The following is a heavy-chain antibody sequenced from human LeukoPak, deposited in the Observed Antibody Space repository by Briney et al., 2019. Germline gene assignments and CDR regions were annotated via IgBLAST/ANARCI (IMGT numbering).Heavy chain of an antibody. J-gene: IGHJ4*02. Sequence: GGSLRLSCAASGFSFSSYAMNWVRQAPGKGLEWVSSISDSDSYIYYADSVKGRFTISRDNSKNTLYLQMNSLRAEDTAVFYCGKLFYSSGMYHFDYWGQGTLVTVSS. V-gene: IGHV3-23*01. D-gene: IGHD3-10*01. CDR2: ISDSDSYI. CDR3: GKLFYSSGMYHFDY. CDR1: GFSFSSYA.